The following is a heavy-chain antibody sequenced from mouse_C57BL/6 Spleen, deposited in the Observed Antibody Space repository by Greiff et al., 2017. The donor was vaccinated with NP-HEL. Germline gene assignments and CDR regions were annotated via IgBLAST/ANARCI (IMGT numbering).Heavy chain of an antibody. CDR2: IYPGGGYT. D-gene: IGHD3-2*02. CDR1: GYTFTNYW. V-gene: IGHV1-63*01. J-gene: IGHJ4*01. Sequence: QVQLQQSGAELVRPGTSVKMSCKASGYTFTNYWIGWAKQRPGHGLEWIGEIYPGGGYTNYNEKFKGKATLTADKSSSTAYMQFSSLTSEDSAIYYCARKGSGYYYYAMDYWGQGTSVTVSS. CDR3: ARKGSGYYYYAMDY.